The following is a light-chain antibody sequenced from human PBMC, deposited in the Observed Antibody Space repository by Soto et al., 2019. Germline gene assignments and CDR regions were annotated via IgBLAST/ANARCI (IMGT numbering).Light chain of an antibody. CDR1: QSVLYSSNNKNY. Sequence: DIVMTQSPDSLTVSLGGRATINCRSSQSVLYSSNNKNYLAWYQQKSGQAPRLLIYGASTRATGIPARFSGSGSGTEFTLTISSLQSEDFAVYYYQQYDNWPPYTFGQGTKVDIK. CDR2: GAS. V-gene: IGKV4-1*01. J-gene: IGKJ2*01. CDR3: QQYDNWPPYT.